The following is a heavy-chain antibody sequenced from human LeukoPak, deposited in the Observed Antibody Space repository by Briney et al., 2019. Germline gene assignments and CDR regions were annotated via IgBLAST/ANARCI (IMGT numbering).Heavy chain of an antibody. CDR3: ARSHSSGWYGYYYYGMDV. CDR1: GDSVSSNSAA. J-gene: IGHJ6*02. CDR2: TYYRSKWYN. Sequence: SQTLSLTCVISGDSVSSNSAAWNWIRQSPSRGLEWLGRTYYRSKWYNDYAVSVKSRITINPDTSKNQFSLQLNSVTPEDTAVYYCARSHSSGWYGYYYYGMDVWGQGTTVTVSS. D-gene: IGHD6-19*01. V-gene: IGHV6-1*01.